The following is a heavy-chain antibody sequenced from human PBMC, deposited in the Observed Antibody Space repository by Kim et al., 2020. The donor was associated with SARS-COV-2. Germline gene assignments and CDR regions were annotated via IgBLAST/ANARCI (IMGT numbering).Heavy chain of an antibody. Sequence: SETLSLTCTVSGGSISSGGYYWSWIRQHPGKGLEWIGYIYYSGSTYYNPSLKSRVTISVDTSKNQFSLKLSSVTAADTAVYYCARSAVAGAPYYFDYWGQGTLVTVSS. J-gene: IGHJ4*02. V-gene: IGHV4-31*03. D-gene: IGHD6-19*01. CDR2: IYYSGST. CDR3: ARSAVAGAPYYFDY. CDR1: GGSISSGGYY.